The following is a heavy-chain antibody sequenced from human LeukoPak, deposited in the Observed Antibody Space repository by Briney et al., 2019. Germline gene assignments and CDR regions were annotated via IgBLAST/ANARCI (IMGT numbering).Heavy chain of an antibody. V-gene: IGHV4-4*07. CDR3: ARGHSGYDDY. CDR2: FYTSGSR. D-gene: IGHD5-12*01. Sequence: SETLSLTCTVSGGSMNSYYWSWIRQPAGEGLEWIGRFYTSGSRNYNPSLKSRVTMSLDTSKNQFFLKLNSVTAADTAIYYCARGHSGYDDYWGQGTLVSVSS. CDR1: GGSMNSYY. J-gene: IGHJ4*02.